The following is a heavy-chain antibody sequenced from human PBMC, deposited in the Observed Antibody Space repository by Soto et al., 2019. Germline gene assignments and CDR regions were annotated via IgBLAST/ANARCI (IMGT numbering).Heavy chain of an antibody. CDR1: GFTFSNYW. D-gene: IGHD2-15*01. Sequence: GESLKISCAASGFTFSNYWMSWVRQAPGKGLEWVANIKQDGSESSYVGSVKGRFTISRDNSKNSLYLQVSNLRAEDAAVYYCARERGSKSMDVWGQGTTVTVSS. CDR2: IKQDGSES. J-gene: IGHJ6*02. V-gene: IGHV3-7*03. CDR3: ARERGSKSMDV.